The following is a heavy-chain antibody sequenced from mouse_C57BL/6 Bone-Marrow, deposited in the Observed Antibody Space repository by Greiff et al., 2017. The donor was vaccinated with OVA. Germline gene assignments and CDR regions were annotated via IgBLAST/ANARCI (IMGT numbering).Heavy chain of an antibody. V-gene: IGHV1-55*01. J-gene: IGHJ2*01. CDR1: GYTFTSYW. CDR2: IYPGSGST. Sequence: QVQLQQPGAELVKPGASVKLSCKASGYTFTSYWITWVKQRPGQGLEWIGDIYPGSGSTNYNEKFKSKATLTVDTSSSTAYMQLSSLTSEDSAVYYCAREDYYYGSSRDYWGQGTTLTVSS. CDR3: AREDYYYGSSRDY. D-gene: IGHD1-1*01.